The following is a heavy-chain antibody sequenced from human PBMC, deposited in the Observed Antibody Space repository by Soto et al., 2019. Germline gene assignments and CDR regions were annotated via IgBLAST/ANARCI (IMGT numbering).Heavy chain of an antibody. D-gene: IGHD6-19*01. CDR3: AKDFGSGIAVAGVYYYYYGMDV. J-gene: IGHJ6*02. V-gene: IGHV3-30*18. CDR1: GFTFSSYG. Sequence: PVGSLRLSCAASGFTFSSYGMHWVRQAPGKGLEWVAVISYDGSNKYYADSVKGRFTISRDNSKNTLYLQMNSLRAEDTAVYYCAKDFGSGIAVAGVYYYYYGMDVWGQGTTVTVSS. CDR2: ISYDGSNK.